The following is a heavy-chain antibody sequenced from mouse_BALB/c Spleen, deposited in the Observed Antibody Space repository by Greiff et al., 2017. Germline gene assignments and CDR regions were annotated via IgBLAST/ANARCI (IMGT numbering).Heavy chain of an antibody. J-gene: IGHJ3*01. V-gene: IGHV5-6*01. CDR1: GFTFSSYG. Sequence: EVQGVESGGDLVKPGGSLKLSCAASGFTFSSYGMSWVRQTPDKRLEWVATISSGGSYTYYPDSVKGRFTISRDNAKNTLYLQMSSLKSEDTAMYFCARREIHPAGWFAYWGQGTLVTVSA. CDR2: ISSGGSYT. CDR3: ARREIHPAGWFAY.